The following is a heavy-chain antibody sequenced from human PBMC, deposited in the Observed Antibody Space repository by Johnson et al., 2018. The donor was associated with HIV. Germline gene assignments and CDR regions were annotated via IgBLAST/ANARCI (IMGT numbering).Heavy chain of an antibody. CDR3: ARDLAVRSGWYAFDI. CDR1: GFTFSSYA. J-gene: IGHJ3*02. Sequence: QVQLVESGGGVVQPGRSLRLSCAASGFTFSSYAMHWVRQAPGKGLEWVALISYDGSNKYYADSVKGRFTISRDNSKNTLYLQMNSLRADDTAVYYCARDLAVRSGWYAFDIWGQGTMVTVSS. V-gene: IGHV3-30-3*01. CDR2: ISYDGSNK. D-gene: IGHD6-13*01.